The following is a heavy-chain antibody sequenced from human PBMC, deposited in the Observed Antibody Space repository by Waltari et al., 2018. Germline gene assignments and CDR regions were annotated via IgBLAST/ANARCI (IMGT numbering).Heavy chain of an antibody. CDR3: ARGQWLVEGWFDP. Sequence: QLQLQESGPGLVKPSETLSLTCTVSGGSISSSSYYWGWIRQPPGKGLEWIGSIYYSWSTYYNPSLKSRVTISVDTSKNQFSLKLSSVTAADTAVYYCARGQWLVEGWFDPWGQGTLVTVSS. CDR1: GGSISSSSYY. V-gene: IGHV4-39*07. D-gene: IGHD6-19*01. J-gene: IGHJ5*02. CDR2: IYYSWST.